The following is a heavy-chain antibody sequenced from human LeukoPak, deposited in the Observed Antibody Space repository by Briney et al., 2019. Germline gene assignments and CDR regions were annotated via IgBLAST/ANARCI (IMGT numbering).Heavy chain of an antibody. CDR2: IYYSGST. CDR3: ARDMGDSSGYNFDY. CDR1: GGSISSYY. Sequence: SETLSLTCTVSGGSISSYYWSWIRQPPGKGLEWIGYIYYSGSTNYNPSLKSRVTISVDTSKNQFSLKLSSVTAADTAVYYCARDMGDSSGYNFDYWGQRTLVTVSS. V-gene: IGHV4-59*01. D-gene: IGHD3-22*01. J-gene: IGHJ4*02.